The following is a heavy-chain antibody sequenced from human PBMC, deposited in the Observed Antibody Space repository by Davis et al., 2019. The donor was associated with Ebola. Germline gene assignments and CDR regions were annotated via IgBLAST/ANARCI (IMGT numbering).Heavy chain of an antibody. CDR2: IYYSGST. CDR1: GGSISSSSYY. CDR3: AGNGGSCYSCFDY. J-gene: IGHJ4*02. V-gene: IGHV4-39*07. D-gene: IGHD2-15*01. Sequence: MPSETLSLTCTVSGGSISSSSYYWGWIRQPPGKGLEWIGSIYYSGSTYYNPSLKSRVTISVDKSKNQFSLKLSSVTAADTAVYYCAGNGGSCYSCFDYWGQGTLVTVSS.